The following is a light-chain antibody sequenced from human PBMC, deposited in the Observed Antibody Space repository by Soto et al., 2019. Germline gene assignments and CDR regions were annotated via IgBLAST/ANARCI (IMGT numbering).Light chain of an antibody. Sequence: EVGLTQSPGTHSMSAGERATLSCRACQSVSSSYLAWYQQKPGQAPRLXLYGASRRATGIPDRFSGSGCGTDFTLTISRLEPEDVAVYYCQQYGSSPRVTFGQGTRLDIK. CDR2: GAS. V-gene: IGKV3-20*01. J-gene: IGKJ5*01. CDR3: QQYGSSPRVT. CDR1: QSVSSSY.